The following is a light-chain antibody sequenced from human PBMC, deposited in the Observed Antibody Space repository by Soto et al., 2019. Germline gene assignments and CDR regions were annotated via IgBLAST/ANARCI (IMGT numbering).Light chain of an antibody. V-gene: IGLV2-18*02. CDR2: EVT. Sequence: QSALTQPPSVSGSPGQSVTISCTGTSSDFGTYDRVSWYQQPPGTAPKLIIYEVTKRPSGVPDRFSGSKSGNTASLTISRLQAEDEADYYCNSFTSSSTWVFGGGTKLTVL. J-gene: IGLJ3*02. CDR3: NSFTSSSTWV. CDR1: SSDFGTYDR.